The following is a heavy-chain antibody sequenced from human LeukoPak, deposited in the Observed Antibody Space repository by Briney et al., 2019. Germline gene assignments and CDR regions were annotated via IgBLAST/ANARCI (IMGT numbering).Heavy chain of an antibody. Sequence: GGSLRLSCAASGFTVSSNYMSWVRQAPGKGLEWVSVIYSGGSAYYADSVKGRFTISGDNSKNTLYLQMNSLRAEDTAVYYCAGFSKRDGYNRNFDYWGQGTLVTVSS. CDR1: GFTVSSNY. CDR2: IYSGGSA. J-gene: IGHJ4*02. D-gene: IGHD5-24*01. CDR3: AGFSKRDGYNRNFDY. V-gene: IGHV3-66*02.